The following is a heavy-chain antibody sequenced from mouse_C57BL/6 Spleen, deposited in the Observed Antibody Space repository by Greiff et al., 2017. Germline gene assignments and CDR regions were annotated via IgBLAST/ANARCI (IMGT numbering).Heavy chain of an antibody. CDR3: ARHEAQDSSGSWFAY. D-gene: IGHD3-2*02. Sequence: VQLQQSGAELVKPGASVKLSCKASGYTFTEYTINWVKQRSGQGLEWIGWFYPGSGSIKDNEKFKDKATLKADKSSSTGYIELSRLTSEDSAVYFCARHEAQDSSGSWFAYWGQGTLVTVSA. J-gene: IGHJ3*01. CDR1: GYTFTEYT. V-gene: IGHV1-62-2*01. CDR2: FYPGSGSI.